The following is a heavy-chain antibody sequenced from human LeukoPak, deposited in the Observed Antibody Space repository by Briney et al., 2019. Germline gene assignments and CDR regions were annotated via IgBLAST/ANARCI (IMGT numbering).Heavy chain of an antibody. CDR2: IYYSGST. J-gene: IGHJ3*02. CDR1: GGSISSSSYY. Sequence: PSETLSLTCTVSGGSISSSSYYWGWIRQPPERGLEWIGLEWIGTIYYSGSTYYNPPLKTRVTISVDPSQNQFSLKLSSVTAADTAVYYCARRLGRAFDIWGQGTMVTVSS. V-gene: IGHV4-39*01. CDR3: ARRLGRAFDI. D-gene: IGHD3-9*01.